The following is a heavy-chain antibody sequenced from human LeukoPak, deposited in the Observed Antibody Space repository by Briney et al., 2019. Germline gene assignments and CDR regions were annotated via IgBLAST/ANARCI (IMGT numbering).Heavy chain of an antibody. D-gene: IGHD3-22*01. Sequence: GGSLRLSCAASGFTFRSYEMNWVRQAPGKGLEWVSYISSSDSTTHYADSVKGRFTISRDNAKNSLYLQMNSLRVEDMGAYYCARETRGHYYDSSGPDHWGQGTLVTVSS. CDR2: ISSSDSTT. J-gene: IGHJ5*02. CDR3: ARETRGHYYDSSGPDH. V-gene: IGHV3-48*03. CDR1: GFTFRSYE.